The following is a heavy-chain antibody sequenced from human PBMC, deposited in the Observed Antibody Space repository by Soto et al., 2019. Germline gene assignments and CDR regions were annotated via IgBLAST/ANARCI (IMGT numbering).Heavy chain of an antibody. CDR1: GGSINSYC. Sequence: SETLTLTCTVSGGSINSYCWSWIRQPPGKGLEWIAYIFDSGNANYNPSLKSRVTISVDTSKNQFSLKLTSVTAADTAVYYCARHRRTTVAKFYFDNWGQGALVTVSS. J-gene: IGHJ4*02. CDR3: ARHRRTTVAKFYFDN. V-gene: IGHV4-59*08. D-gene: IGHD4-4*01. CDR2: IFDSGNA.